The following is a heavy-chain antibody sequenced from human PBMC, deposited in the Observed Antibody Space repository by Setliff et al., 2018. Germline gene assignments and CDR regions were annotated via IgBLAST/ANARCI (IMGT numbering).Heavy chain of an antibody. V-gene: IGHV3-30*03. CDR2: ISDDGSNE. CDR3: ARAPNIFAGNFDF. D-gene: IGHD2-21*01. J-gene: IGHJ4*02. CDR1: GFTVSTFS. Sequence: PGGSLRLSCAASGFTVSTFSMHWVRQAPVKGLEWVATISDDGSNEFYADSVKGRFTVFRDNSKNTLYLQMNSLRADDTAVYYCARAPNIFAGNFDFWGQGALVTVSS.